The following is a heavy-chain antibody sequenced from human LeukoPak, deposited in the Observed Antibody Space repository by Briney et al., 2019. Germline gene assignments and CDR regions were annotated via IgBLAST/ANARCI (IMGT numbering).Heavy chain of an antibody. V-gene: IGHV3-21*01. CDR1: GCTFSSYS. CDR3: ASAYYYDSSGYYPFGY. CDR2: ISSSSSYI. D-gene: IGHD3-22*01. Sequence: AGGSLRLSCAASGCTFSSYSMNWVRQAPGKGLEWVSSISSSSSYIYYADSVKGRFTISRDNAKNSLYLQMNSLRAEDTAVYYCASAYYYDSSGYYPFGYWGQGTLVTVSS. J-gene: IGHJ4*02.